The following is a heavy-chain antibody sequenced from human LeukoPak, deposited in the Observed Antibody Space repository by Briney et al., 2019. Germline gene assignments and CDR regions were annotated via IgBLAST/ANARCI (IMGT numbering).Heavy chain of an antibody. V-gene: IGHV1-18*01. CDR3: AREGYDGDRTFDY. J-gene: IGHJ4*02. CDR2: ISPYSDRT. Sequence: ASVKVSCKASGYTFTNYGVSWVRQAPGQGLEWMRWISPYSDRTNSIPKFQGRLTMTADTSTLTAYMELRSLRSDDTAVYYCAREGYDGDRTFDYWGQGTLVTVSS. D-gene: IGHD5-12*01. CDR1: GYTFTNYG.